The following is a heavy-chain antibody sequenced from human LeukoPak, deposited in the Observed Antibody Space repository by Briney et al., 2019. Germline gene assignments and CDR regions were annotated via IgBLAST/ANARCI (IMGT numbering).Heavy chain of an antibody. CDR3: ARDRYTSRWYILDY. CDR1: GFTFSSYG. J-gene: IGHJ4*02. Sequence: PGGSLRLSCAASGFTFSSYGMHWVRQAPGKGLEWVAVIWYDGSNKYYADSVKGRFTISRDNAKNSLYLQMNTLRDEDTAVYYCARDRYTSRWYILDYWGQGTLVTVSS. D-gene: IGHD6-13*01. CDR2: IWYDGSNK. V-gene: IGHV3-33*01.